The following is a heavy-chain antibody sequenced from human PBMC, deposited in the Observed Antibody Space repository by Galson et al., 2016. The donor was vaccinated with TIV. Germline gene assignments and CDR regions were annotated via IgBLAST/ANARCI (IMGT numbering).Heavy chain of an antibody. J-gene: IGHJ6*02. CDR1: GGSLRGHY. Sequence: ETLSLTCAVYGGSLRGHYWSWIRQPPGKGPEWIGEISHSGSTNQNPSLKSRVTISVDTSKNQCSLNLKSVTAEDTAVYYCARHYGSGSHFYYYNGMDVWGPGTTVTVSS. D-gene: IGHD3-10*01. CDR3: ARHYGSGSHFYYYNGMDV. CDR2: ISHSGST. V-gene: IGHV4-34*01.